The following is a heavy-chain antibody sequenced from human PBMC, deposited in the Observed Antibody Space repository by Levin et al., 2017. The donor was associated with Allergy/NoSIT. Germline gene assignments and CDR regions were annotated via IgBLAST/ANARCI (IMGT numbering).Heavy chain of an antibody. CDR2: LSSSGNS. D-gene: IGHD2-15*01. CDR3: ARDRVITSGSTYYYYGMDV. J-gene: IGHJ6*02. CDR1: GGSISTYF. V-gene: IGHV4-59*01. Sequence: QSQTLSLTCPVSGGSISTYFWSWIRQPPGEGLEWIGHLSSSGNSNYNPSLKSRVTISVDTSKNQLSLKLTSVTAADRAVYYCARDRVITSGSTYYYYGMDVWGQGTTVTVSS.